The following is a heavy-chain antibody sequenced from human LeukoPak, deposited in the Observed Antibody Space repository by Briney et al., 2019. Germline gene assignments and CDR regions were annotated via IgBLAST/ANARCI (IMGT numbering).Heavy chain of an antibody. J-gene: IGHJ4*02. CDR2: ISDDGSNK. V-gene: IGHV3-30-3*02. D-gene: IGHD3-22*01. CDR1: GFTFSTYA. Sequence: GGSPRLSCAASGFTFSTYAMHWVRQAPGKGLEWVAVISDDGSNKYYADSVKGRFTISRDNSKNTLHLQMNSLRAEDTAVYYCAKSISSRYYWGNFDYWGQGTLVTVSS. CDR3: AKSISSRYYWGNFDY.